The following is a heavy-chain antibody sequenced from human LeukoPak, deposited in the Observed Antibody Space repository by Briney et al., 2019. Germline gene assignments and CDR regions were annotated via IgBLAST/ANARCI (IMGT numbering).Heavy chain of an antibody. J-gene: IGHJ5*02. CDR2: IYYSGST. D-gene: IGHD2-15*01. V-gene: IGHV4-59*01. Sequence: PSETLSLTCTVSGGSISTYYWSWIRQPPGKELEWIGYIYYSGSTNYNPSLKSRVTISVDTSRNQFSLKLSSVTAADTAVYYCARGYCSGGSCRSFFDPWGQGTLVTVSS. CDR1: GGSISTYY. CDR3: ARGYCSGGSCRSFFDP.